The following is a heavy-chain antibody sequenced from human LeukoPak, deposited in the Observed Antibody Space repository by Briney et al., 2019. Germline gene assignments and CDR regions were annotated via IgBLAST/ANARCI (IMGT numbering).Heavy chain of an antibody. J-gene: IGHJ3*02. D-gene: IGHD3-10*01. Sequence: PGGSLRLSCTASGFTFGDYAMSWVRQAPGKGLEWVGFIRSKAYGGTTEYAASVKGRFTISRDDSKSIAYLQMNSLKTEDTAVYYCTRDQPLEELLWFGEHGAFDIWGQGTMVTVSS. CDR3: TRDQPLEELLWFGEHGAFDI. CDR1: GFTFGDYA. CDR2: IRSKAYGGTT. V-gene: IGHV3-49*04.